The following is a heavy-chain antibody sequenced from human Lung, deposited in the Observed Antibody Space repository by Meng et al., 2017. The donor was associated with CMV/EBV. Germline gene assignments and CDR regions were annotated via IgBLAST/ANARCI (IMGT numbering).Heavy chain of an antibody. CDR2: IYHGDKT. J-gene: IGHJ4*02. CDR3: STIEKEVDY. V-gene: IGHV3-66*01. Sequence: EVQRVESGGDLVQPGGAWRLSCVASGFTVSSNYMHWVRQAPGKGLEWVSVIYHGDKTSYADSVQGRFTVSRDDSKNTVYLQLTNLRVDDTAVYRCSTIEKEVDYWVQGALVTVSS. CDR1: GFTVSSNY. D-gene: IGHD5-24*01.